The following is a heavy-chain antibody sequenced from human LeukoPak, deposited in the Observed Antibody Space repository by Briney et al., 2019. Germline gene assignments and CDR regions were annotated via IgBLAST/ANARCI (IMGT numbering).Heavy chain of an antibody. J-gene: IGHJ4*02. Sequence: SETLSLTCTVSGGSISSYYWSWIRQPPGKGLEWIGYIYYSGSTNYNPSLKSRVTISVDTSKNQFSLKLSSVTAADTAVYYCARGVGFSTPLFDYWGQGTLVTVSS. CDR1: GGSISSYY. V-gene: IGHV4-59*01. D-gene: IGHD1-26*01. CDR3: ARGVGFSTPLFDY. CDR2: IYYSGST.